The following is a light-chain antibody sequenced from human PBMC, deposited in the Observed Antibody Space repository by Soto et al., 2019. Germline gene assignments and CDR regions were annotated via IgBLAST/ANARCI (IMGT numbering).Light chain of an antibody. V-gene: IGKV1-33*01. CDR1: QDISNY. J-gene: IGKJ3*01. CDR3: QQYDNLPPFT. CDR2: DAS. Sequence: IQMTQSPSSLSASVEDRVTITCQASQDISNYLNWYQQKPGKAPKLLIYDASNLETGVPSRFSGSGSGTDFTFTISSLQPEDIATYYCQQYDNLPPFTFGPGTKVDIK.